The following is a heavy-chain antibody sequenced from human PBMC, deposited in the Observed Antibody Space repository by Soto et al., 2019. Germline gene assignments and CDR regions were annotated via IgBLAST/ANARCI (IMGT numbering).Heavy chain of an antibody. CDR2: ISHDGTNR. D-gene: IGHD4-4*01. CDR3: AKEPRLQRAY. CDR1: GFAFNTYA. Sequence: GGSLRLSCAASGFAFNTYAIHWVRQAPGKGLEWVAVISHDGTNRYYTDSVRGRFTISRDNSKNTVYLEMDSLRVEDTAVYYCAKEPRLQRAYWGQGTLVTVSS. V-gene: IGHV3-30-3*02. J-gene: IGHJ4*01.